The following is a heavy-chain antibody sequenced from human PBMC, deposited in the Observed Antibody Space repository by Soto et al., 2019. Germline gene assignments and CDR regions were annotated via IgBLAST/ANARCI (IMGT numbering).Heavy chain of an antibody. D-gene: IGHD3-22*01. V-gene: IGHV3-15*01. Sequence: PGGSLRLSCAASGFTFSNAWMSWVSQAPGKGLEWVGRIKSKTDGGTTDYAAPVKGRFTISRDDSKNTLYLQMNSLKTEDTAVYYCTTDRYYYDSSGSHYWGQGTLVTVSS. CDR2: IKSKTDGGTT. CDR3: TTDRYYYDSSGSHY. J-gene: IGHJ4*02. CDR1: GFTFSNAW.